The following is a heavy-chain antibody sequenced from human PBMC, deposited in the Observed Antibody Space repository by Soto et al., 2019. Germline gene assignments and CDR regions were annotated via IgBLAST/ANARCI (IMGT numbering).Heavy chain of an antibody. D-gene: IGHD6-13*01. V-gene: IGHV3-23*01. CDR1: GFTFSSYA. CDR2: ISGSGGST. Sequence: GGSLRLSCAASGFTFSSYAMSWVRQAPGKGLEWVSAISGSGGSTYYADSVKGRFTISRDNSKNTLYLQMNSLRAEDTAVYYCAKVIRGIAAAGTEVYFDYWGQGTLVTVSS. J-gene: IGHJ4*02. CDR3: AKVIRGIAAAGTEVYFDY.